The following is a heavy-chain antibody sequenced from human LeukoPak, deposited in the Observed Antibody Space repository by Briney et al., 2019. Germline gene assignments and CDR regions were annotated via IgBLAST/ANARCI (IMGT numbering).Heavy chain of an antibody. D-gene: IGHD3-22*01. CDR1: GGSISSYY. J-gene: IGHJ4*02. V-gene: IGHV4-59*01. Sequence: PSETLSLTCTVSGGSISSYYWSWIRQPPGKGLEWIGYIYYSGSTNYNPSLKSRVTISVDTSKNQFSLKLSSVTAADTAVYYCARVNGSSGYYPYYFDYWGQGTLVTVSS. CDR3: ARVNGSSGYYPYYFDY. CDR2: IYYSGST.